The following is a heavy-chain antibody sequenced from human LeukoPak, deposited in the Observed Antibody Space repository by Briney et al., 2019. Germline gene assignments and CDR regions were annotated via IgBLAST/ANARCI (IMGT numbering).Heavy chain of an antibody. Sequence: GESLKISCKGSGYSFTSYWIGWVRQMPGKGLEWTGIIYPGDSDTRYSPSFQGQVTISADKSISTAYLQWSSLKASDTAMYYCARHSDIIYGSGNDAFDIWGQGTMVTVSS. D-gene: IGHD3-10*01. CDR2: IYPGDSDT. CDR3: ARHSDIIYGSGNDAFDI. CDR1: GYSFTSYW. J-gene: IGHJ3*02. V-gene: IGHV5-51*01.